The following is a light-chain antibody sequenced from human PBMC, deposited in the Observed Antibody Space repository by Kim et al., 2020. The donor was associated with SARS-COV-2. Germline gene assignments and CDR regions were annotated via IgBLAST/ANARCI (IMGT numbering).Light chain of an antibody. J-gene: IGKJ4*01. CDR1: RSVSTF. V-gene: IGKV3-11*01. Sequence: EIVLTQSPATLSLSTGERATLSCRASRSVSTFLAWYQQKPCHAPRLLIYDASNRATGIPARFSGSGSGTDFTLTISSLEPEDFAVYYCHHRSDWPLAFGGGTKVDIK. CDR3: HHRSDWPLA. CDR2: DAS.